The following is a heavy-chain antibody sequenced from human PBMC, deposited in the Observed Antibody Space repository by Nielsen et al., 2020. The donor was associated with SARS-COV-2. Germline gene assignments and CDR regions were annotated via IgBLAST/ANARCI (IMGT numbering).Heavy chain of an antibody. V-gene: IGHV4-30-2*01. CDR3: ARVGTGYPDY. J-gene: IGHJ4*02. Sequence: SETLSLTCAVSGGSISSGGYSWSWIRQPPGKGLEWIGYIYHSGSTYYNPSLKSRVTISVDRSKNQFSLKLSSVTAADTAVHYCARVGTGYPDYWGQGTLVTVSS. CDR2: IYHSGST. CDR1: GGSISSGGYS. D-gene: IGHD3/OR15-3a*01.